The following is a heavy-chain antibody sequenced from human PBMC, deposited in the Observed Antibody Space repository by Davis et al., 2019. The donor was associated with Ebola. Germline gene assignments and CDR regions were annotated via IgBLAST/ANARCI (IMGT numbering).Heavy chain of an antibody. CDR2: IYYSGST. J-gene: IGHJ4*02. Sequence: MPSETLSLTCTVSGGSISSYYWSWIRQPPGKGLEWIGYIYYSGSTNYNPSLKSRVTISVDTSKNQFSLKLSSVTPEDTAVYYCAREGLYGDYYFDYWGQGTLVTVSS. CDR1: GGSISSYY. D-gene: IGHD4-17*01. V-gene: IGHV4-59*12. CDR3: AREGLYGDYYFDY.